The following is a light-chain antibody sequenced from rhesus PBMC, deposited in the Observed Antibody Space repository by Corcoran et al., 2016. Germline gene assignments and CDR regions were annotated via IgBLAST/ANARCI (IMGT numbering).Light chain of an antibody. CDR2: KAS. CDR3: PQYNSAPPT. CDR1: QGISSW. Sequence: DIQMTQSPSSLSASVGDRVTITCRASQGISSWLAWYQQKQGNAPTLLIYKASSLQSGVPSRFSGSGSGTDFTLTIRSLQPEDFATYYCPQYNSAPPTFGQGTKVEIK. J-gene: IGKJ1*01. V-gene: IGKV1-21*01.